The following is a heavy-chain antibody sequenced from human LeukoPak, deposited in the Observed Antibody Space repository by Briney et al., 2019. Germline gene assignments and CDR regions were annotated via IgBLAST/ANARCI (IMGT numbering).Heavy chain of an antibody. CDR1: GGSISSGGYY. D-gene: IGHD2-2*01. Sequence: PSETLSLTCTVSGGSISSGGYYWSWIRQPPGKGLEWIGYIYHSGSTYYNPSLKSRVTISVDRSKNQFSLKLSSVTAADTAVYYCARDVVVPAAIAEPGRGWFDPWGQGTLVTVSS. CDR2: IYHSGST. CDR3: ARDVVVPAAIAEPGRGWFDP. J-gene: IGHJ5*02. V-gene: IGHV4-30-2*01.